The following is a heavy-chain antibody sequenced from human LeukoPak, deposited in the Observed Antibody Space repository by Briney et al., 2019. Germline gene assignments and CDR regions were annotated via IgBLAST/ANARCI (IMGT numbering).Heavy chain of an antibody. D-gene: IGHD1-20*01. CDR1: GYTFTGYY. V-gene: IGHV1-2*02. CDR2: INPNSGGT. J-gene: IGHJ5*02. Sequence: ASVKVSCKASGYTFTGYYMHWVRQAPGQGLEWMGWINPNSGGTNYAQKFQGRVTMTRDTSISTAYMELSRLRSDDTAVYYCARLTGPAEGHPDWFDPWGQGTLVTVSS. CDR3: ARLTGPAEGHPDWFDP.